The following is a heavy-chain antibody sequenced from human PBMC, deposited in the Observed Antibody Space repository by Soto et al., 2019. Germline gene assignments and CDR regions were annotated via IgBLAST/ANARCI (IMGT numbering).Heavy chain of an antibody. CDR3: VRGRFSTTLYAGFDP. V-gene: IGHV3-48*02. D-gene: IGHD2-2*01. CDR1: GFMLSTYS. J-gene: IGHJ5*02. Sequence: EVQLVESGGDLVQPGGSLRLSCTASGFMLSTYSMNWVRQAPGRGLEWIAYISSGGRNTYYADSVKGRLTISRDNAENSLYLHVVSLRDEDTAVYYCVRGRFSTTLYAGFDPWGQGTLVTVSS. CDR2: ISSGGRNT.